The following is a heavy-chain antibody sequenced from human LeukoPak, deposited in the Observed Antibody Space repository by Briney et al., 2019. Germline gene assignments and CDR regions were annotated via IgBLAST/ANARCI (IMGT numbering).Heavy chain of an antibody. CDR2: IKQDGSEK. CDR1: GFTFSSYW. CDR3: ARESNGWSQSDPFDY. J-gene: IGHJ4*02. Sequence: PGGSLRLSCAASGFTFSSYWMSWVRQAPGKGLEWVANIKQDGSEKYYVDSVKGRFTISRDNAKNSLYLQMNSLRAEDTAVYYCARESNGWSQSDPFDYWGQGTLVTVSS. V-gene: IGHV3-7*01. D-gene: IGHD6-19*01.